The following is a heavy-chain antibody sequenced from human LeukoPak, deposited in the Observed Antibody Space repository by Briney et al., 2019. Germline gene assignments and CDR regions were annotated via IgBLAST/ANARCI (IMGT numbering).Heavy chain of an antibody. CDR1: GYTFADYY. D-gene: IGHD2-2*02. CDR2: INPKSGGT. Sequence: GASVKVSCKSSGYTFADYYMHWVRQAPGQGLEWMGWINPKSGGTNYAQKFQGRVTMTRDTSISTVYMELSRLRSDDTAVYYCARDRGPVLVPAALLCDYRGQGTLVTVSS. V-gene: IGHV1-2*02. J-gene: IGHJ4*02. CDR3: ARDRGPVLVPAALLCDY.